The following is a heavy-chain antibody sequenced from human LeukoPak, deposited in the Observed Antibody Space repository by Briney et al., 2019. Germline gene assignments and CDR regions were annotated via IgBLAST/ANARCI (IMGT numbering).Heavy chain of an antibody. CDR2: INAKSGGT. CDR3: ARYCCSGGSCYSRFDY. CDR1: GYTFTVYY. V-gene: IGHV1-2*02. J-gene: IGHJ4*02. Sequence: ASVRVSCKASGYTFTVYYMHWVRQAPGQGLEWVGWINAKSGGTNYAQKFRGRVTMTRDTSISTAYMELSRLRSDDTAVYSCARYCCSGGSCYSRFDYWGQGTLVTVSS. D-gene: IGHD2-15*01.